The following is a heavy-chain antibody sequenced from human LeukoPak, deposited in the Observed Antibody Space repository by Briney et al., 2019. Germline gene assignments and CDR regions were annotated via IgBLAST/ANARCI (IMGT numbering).Heavy chain of an antibody. CDR2: INAGNGNT. CDR1: GYTFTSYA. J-gene: IGHJ6*02. Sequence: GASVKVSCKASGYTFTSYAMHWVRQAPGQRLEWMGWINAGNGNTKYSQKFQGRVTITRDTSASTAYMELSSLRSEDTAVYYCARFLQGYYYYGMDVWGQGTTVTVSS. V-gene: IGHV1-3*01. CDR3: ARFLQGYYYYGMDV. D-gene: IGHD3-3*01.